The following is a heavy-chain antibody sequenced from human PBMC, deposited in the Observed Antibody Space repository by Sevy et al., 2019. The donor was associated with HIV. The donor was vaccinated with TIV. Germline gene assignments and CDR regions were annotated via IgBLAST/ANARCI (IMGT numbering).Heavy chain of an antibody. CDR3: ARGRYFDWLSHWFDP. CDR2: IYYSGST. Sequence: SETVSLTCIVSGDSISSGDSYWTWIRQPPGQGPEWIGYIYYSGSTYYNPSLKSRLTISVDTPNNQFSLNLSSVTAADTAVYYCARGRYFDWLSHWFDPWGQGTLVTVSS. J-gene: IGHJ5*02. V-gene: IGHV4-30-4*01. D-gene: IGHD3-9*01. CDR1: GDSISSGDSY.